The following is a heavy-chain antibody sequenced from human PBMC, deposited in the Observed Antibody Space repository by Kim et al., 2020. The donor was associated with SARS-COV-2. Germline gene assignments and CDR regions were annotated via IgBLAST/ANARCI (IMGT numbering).Heavy chain of an antibody. D-gene: IGHD3-10*01. CDR1: GGSFSGYY. V-gene: IGHV4-34*01. CDR3: ARGPRFRLLWFGTEYFQH. CDR2: INHSGST. Sequence: SETLSLTCAVYGGSFSGYYWSWIRQPPGKGLEWIGEINHSGSTNYNPSLKSRVTISVDTPKNQFSLKLSSVTAADTAVYYCARGPRFRLLWFGTEYFQHWGQGALVTVSS. J-gene: IGHJ1*01.